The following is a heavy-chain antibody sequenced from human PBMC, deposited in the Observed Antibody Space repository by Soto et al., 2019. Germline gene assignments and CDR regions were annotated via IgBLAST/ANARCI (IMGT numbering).Heavy chain of an antibody. CDR2: IYYSGST. Sequence: SETLSLTCTVSGGSISSYYWSWIRQPPGKGLEWIGYIYYSGSTNYNPSLKSRVTISVDTSKNQFSLKLSSVTAADTAVYYCARGYSSSWYSYYYYYMDVWSKGTTVTVSS. J-gene: IGHJ6*03. D-gene: IGHD6-13*01. CDR3: ARGYSSSWYSYYYYYMDV. CDR1: GGSISSYY. V-gene: IGHV4-59*01.